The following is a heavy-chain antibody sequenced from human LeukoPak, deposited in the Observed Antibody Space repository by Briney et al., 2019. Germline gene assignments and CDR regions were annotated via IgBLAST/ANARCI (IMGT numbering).Heavy chain of an antibody. CDR1: GGSVSSGSYY. CDR3: ARQAPGYCSSTSCHAFDI. V-gene: IGHV4-61*01. D-gene: IGHD2-2*01. Sequence: SETLSLTCTVSGGSVSSGSYYWSWIRQPPGKGLEWIGYIYYSGSTNYNPSLKSRVTISVDTSKNQFSLKLSSVTAADTAVYYCARQAPGYCSSTSCHAFDIWGRGTMVTVSS. J-gene: IGHJ3*02. CDR2: IYYSGST.